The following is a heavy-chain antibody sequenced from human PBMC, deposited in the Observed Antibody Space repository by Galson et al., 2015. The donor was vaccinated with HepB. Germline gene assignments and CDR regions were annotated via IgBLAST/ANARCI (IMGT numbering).Heavy chain of an antibody. CDR2: IRSKTAGGTT. CDR3: ASEVDLVATTDY. J-gene: IGHJ4*02. Sequence: LRLSCAASGFTFNNAWMHWVRQAPGKGLEWVGRIRSKTAGGTTDYAAPVKGRFTISRDDSKNTLYLQMNSLKTEDTAVYYCASEVDLVATTDYWGQGTLVTVSS. CDR1: GFTFNNAW. V-gene: IGHV3-15*01. D-gene: IGHD5-12*01.